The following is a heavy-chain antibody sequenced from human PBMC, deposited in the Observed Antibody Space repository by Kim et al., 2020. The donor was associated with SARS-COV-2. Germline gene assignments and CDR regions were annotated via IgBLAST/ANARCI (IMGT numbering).Heavy chain of an antibody. D-gene: IGHD2-15*01. CDR2: SA. J-gene: IGHJ6*02. Sequence: SAFYTDAVKGRFTISRNNAKNTLYRQMNSLRAEDTAVYYCARDLVVGGMDVWGQGTTVTVSS. CDR3: ARDLVVGGMDV. V-gene: IGHV3-53*04.